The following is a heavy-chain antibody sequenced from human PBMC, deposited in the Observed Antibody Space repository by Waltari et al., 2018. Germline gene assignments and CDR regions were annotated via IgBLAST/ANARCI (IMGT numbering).Heavy chain of an antibody. V-gene: IGHV4-31*03. CDR3: ARGRLGGTYWDY. D-gene: IGHD2-21*01. CDR2: IYYSGST. J-gene: IGHJ4*02. CDR1: GGSISSGGYY. Sequence: QVQLQESGPGLVKPSQTLSLTCTVSGGSISSGGYYWSWIRQHPGKGLEWIGYIYYSGSTYYNPSLKSRVTRSVDTSKNQFSLKLSSVTAADTAVYYCARGRLGGTYWDYWGQGTLVTVSS.